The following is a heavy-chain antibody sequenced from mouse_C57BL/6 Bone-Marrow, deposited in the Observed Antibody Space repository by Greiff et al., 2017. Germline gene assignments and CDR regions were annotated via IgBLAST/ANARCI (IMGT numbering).Heavy chain of an antibody. CDR3: ARNPWNYGEGVYFDY. V-gene: IGHV2-9-1*01. D-gene: IGHD1-1*01. CDR1: GFSLTSYA. Sequence: QVQLQQSGPGLVAPSQSLSITCTVSGFSLTSYAISWVRQPPGKGLEWLGVIWTGGGTNYNSALKSRLSISKDNSKSQVFLKMNSLQTDDTARYYCARNPWNYGEGVYFDYWGQGTTLTVSS. CDR2: IWTGGGT. J-gene: IGHJ2*01.